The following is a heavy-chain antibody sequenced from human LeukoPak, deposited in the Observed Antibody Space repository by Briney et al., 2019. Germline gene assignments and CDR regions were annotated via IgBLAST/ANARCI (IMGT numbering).Heavy chain of an antibody. CDR3: ARYIAAAGTGYYYYYGMDV. CDR2: IRYDGSNK. D-gene: IGHD6-13*01. Sequence: GGSLRLSCAASGFTFSSYGMRWVRQAPGKGLEWVAVIRYDGSNKYYADSVKGRFTISRDNSKNTLYLQMNSLRAEDTAVYYCARYIAAAGTGYYYYYGMDVCGQGTTVTVSS. V-gene: IGHV3-33*01. CDR1: GFTFSSYG. J-gene: IGHJ6*02.